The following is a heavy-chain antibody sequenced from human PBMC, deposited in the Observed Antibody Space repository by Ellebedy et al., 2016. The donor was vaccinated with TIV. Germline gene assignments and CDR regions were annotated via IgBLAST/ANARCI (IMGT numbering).Heavy chain of an antibody. V-gene: IGHV5-51*01. CDR3: ARQVTGTSSPDY. CDR2: IYPDDSDT. J-gene: IGHJ4*02. CDR1: GYSFTSYW. Sequence: GESLKISCKGSGYSFTSYWIGWVRQMPGKGLEWMGIIYPDDSDTRYSPSFQGQVTISADKSISTAYLQWGNLQASDTAMYYCARQVTGTSSPDYWGQGTLVTVSS. D-gene: IGHD1-20*01.